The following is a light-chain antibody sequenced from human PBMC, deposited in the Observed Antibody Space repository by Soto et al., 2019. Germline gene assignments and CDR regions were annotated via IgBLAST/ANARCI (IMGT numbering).Light chain of an antibody. CDR3: SSFAGSNNFPDV. CDR1: SSDVGAYDY. J-gene: IGLJ1*01. Sequence: QSALAQPPSASGSPGQSVTISCTGTSSDVGAYDYVSWYQQHPGKAPKLMIYEINKRPSGVPDRFSGSKSGNTASLTVSGLQAEDEADYYCSSFAGSNNFPDVCGTGTKVTVL. CDR2: EIN. V-gene: IGLV2-8*01.